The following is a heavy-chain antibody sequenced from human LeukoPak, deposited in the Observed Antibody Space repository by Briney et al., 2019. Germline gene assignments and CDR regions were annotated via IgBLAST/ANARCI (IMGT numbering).Heavy chain of an antibody. CDR2: IYYSGST. CDR3: AGQGDYYGY. J-gene: IGHJ4*02. Sequence: SETLSLTCTVSGGSISSYYWSWIRQPPGKGLEWIGYIYYSGSTNYNPSLKSRVTISVVTSKNQFSLKLSSVTAADTAVYYCAGQGDYYGYWGQGTLVTVSS. CDR1: GGSISSYY. V-gene: IGHV4-59*01.